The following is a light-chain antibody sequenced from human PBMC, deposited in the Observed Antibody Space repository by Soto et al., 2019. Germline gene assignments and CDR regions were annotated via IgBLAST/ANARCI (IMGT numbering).Light chain of an antibody. V-gene: IGKV1-5*03. J-gene: IGKJ2*01. CDR1: QSISTW. CDR2: RAS. Sequence: DIQMTQSPSTLSASVGDRVTITCRASQSISTWLAWYQQKPGKAPKLLIYRASSLESGVPSRFSGSGSGTEFTLTNSSLQPDDFATYYCQQSNSYSYTFGQGSRLEIK. CDR3: QQSNSYSYT.